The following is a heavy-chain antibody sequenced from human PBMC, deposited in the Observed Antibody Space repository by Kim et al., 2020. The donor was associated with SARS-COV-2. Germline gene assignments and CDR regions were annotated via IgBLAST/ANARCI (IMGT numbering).Heavy chain of an antibody. CDR3: ARLGYSSSWSPFDY. Sequence: GGSLRLSCAASGFTFSSYAMHWVRQAPGKGLEWVAVISYDGSNKYYADSVKGRFTISRDNSKNTLYLQMNSLRAEDTAVYYCARLGYSSSWSPFDYWGQG. J-gene: IGHJ4*02. CDR2: ISYDGSNK. CDR1: GFTFSSYA. V-gene: IGHV3-30*04. D-gene: IGHD6-13*01.